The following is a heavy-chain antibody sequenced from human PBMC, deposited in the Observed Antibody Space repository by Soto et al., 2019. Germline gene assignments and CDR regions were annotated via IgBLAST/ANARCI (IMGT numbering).Heavy chain of an antibody. CDR1: GGSFSDFY. CDR3: TRGGVVVAATSLLI. Sequence: SATLSLTCAVSGGSFSDFYWTWIRQPPGKGLEWIGEINHSGSTNYNPSLKSRVAISVDTSKNQFSLNLTSVTAEDTAVYYCTRGGVVVAATSLLIWGQGTMVTVSS. V-gene: IGHV4-34*01. J-gene: IGHJ3*02. D-gene: IGHD2-15*01. CDR2: INHSGST.